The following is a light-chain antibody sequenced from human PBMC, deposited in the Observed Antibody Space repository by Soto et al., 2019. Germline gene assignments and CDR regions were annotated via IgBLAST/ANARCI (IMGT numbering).Light chain of an antibody. CDR2: DVS. Sequence: HSVLTQPRSVSGSPGQSVTISCTGTSSDVGAYNYVSWHQQHPGKAPKLMTYDVSKRPSGVPDRFSGSKSGNTASLTISGLQAEDEADYYCCSYADNYSYVFGTGTKVTVL. V-gene: IGLV2-11*01. J-gene: IGLJ1*01. CDR1: SSDVGAYNY. CDR3: CSYADNYSYV.